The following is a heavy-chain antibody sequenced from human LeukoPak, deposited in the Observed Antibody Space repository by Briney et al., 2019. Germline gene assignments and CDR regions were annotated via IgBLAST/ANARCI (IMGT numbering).Heavy chain of an antibody. CDR3: ARVLRGYSGYAYGFYGMDV. Sequence: PSETLSLTCTVSGGSISSYYWSWIRQPPGKGLEWIGCIYYSGSTNYNPSLKSRVTISLDTSKNQFSLKLSSVTAADTAVYYCARVLRGYSGYAYGFYGMDVWGQGTTVTVSS. J-gene: IGHJ6*02. CDR2: IYYSGST. CDR1: GGSISSYY. V-gene: IGHV4-59*01. D-gene: IGHD5-12*01.